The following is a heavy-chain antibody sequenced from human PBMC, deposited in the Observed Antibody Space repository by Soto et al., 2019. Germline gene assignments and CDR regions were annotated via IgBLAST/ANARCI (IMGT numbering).Heavy chain of an antibody. CDR3: ARARGWYLGDAFDI. CDR1: GVTFSSYA. J-gene: IGHJ3*02. Sequence: QVQLVQSGAEVKKPGSSVKVSCKASGVTFSSYAISWVRQAPGQGLEWMGGIIPIFGTANYAQKFKGRVTINADKSTSTAYMELSSLRSEDTAVYYCARARGWYLGDAFDIWGQGTMVTVSS. V-gene: IGHV1-69*06. D-gene: IGHD6-19*01. CDR2: IIPIFGTA.